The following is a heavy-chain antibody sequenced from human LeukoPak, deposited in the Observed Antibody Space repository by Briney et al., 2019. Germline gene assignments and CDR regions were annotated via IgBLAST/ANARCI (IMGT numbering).Heavy chain of an antibody. J-gene: IGHJ6*03. CDR3: ARPRIAAHYYYYYMDV. CDR2: IYYSGRT. V-gene: IGHV4-59*08. CDR1: GDSISSYY. D-gene: IGHD6-13*01. Sequence: SETLSLTCTVSGDSISSYYWSWIRQPPGKGLEWIGYIYYSGRTDYNPSLKSRVTISMDTSRNQFSLNLSSVTAADTAVYYCARPRIAAHYYYYYMDVWGKGTTVTVSS.